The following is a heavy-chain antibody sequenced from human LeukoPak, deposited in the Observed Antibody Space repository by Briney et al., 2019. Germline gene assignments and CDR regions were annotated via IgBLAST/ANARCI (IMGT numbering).Heavy chain of an antibody. CDR1: GGSVSSGSYY. J-gene: IGHJ4*02. V-gene: IGHV4-61*01. Sequence: SETLSLTCTVAGGSVSSGSYYWSWIRQPPGKGLEWIGYIYNSASTNYNPSLKSRVTISVDTSKNQFSLKLSSVTAADTAVYYCARDYGDYLGQGTLVTVSS. CDR2: IYNSAST. CDR3: ARDYGDY. D-gene: IGHD4-17*01.